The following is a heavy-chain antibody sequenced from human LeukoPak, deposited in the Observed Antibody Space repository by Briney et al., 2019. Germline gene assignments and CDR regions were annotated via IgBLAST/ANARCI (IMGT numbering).Heavy chain of an antibody. CDR3: VREWELIEAFDY. CDR2: ISSSSSYI. D-gene: IGHD1-26*01. Sequence: GGSLRLSCAASGFTFSSYSMNWVRQAPGKGLEWVSSISSSSSYIYYADSVKRRFTISGDNANNSLYMQMNSQRAEDTAVYYGVREWELIEAFDYWGQGTLVTVSS. J-gene: IGHJ4*02. CDR1: GFTFSSYS. V-gene: IGHV3-21*01.